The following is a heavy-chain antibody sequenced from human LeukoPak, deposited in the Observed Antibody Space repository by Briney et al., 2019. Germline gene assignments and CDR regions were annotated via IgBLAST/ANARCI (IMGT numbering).Heavy chain of an antibody. CDR2: IIPILGIA. CDR1: GGTFSSYA. Sequence: ASVKVSCKASGGTFSSYAISWVRQAPGQGLEWMGRIIPILGIANYAQKFQGRVTITADKSTSTAYMELSSLRSEDTAVYYCARWASNTGAFDIWGQGAMVTVSS. D-gene: IGHD2-8*02. V-gene: IGHV1-69*04. J-gene: IGHJ3*02. CDR3: ARWASNTGAFDI.